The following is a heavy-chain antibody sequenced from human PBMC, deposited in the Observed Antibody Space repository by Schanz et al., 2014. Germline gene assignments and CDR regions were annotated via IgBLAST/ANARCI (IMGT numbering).Heavy chain of an antibody. V-gene: IGHV3-23*04. CDR3: AKIWKAHHLTGRPGWSDGMDV. CDR2: IASGGSHT. Sequence: EVYLVESGGDLVQPGKSLRLSCAASGFTFDDFGMHWVRQAPGKALEWVSGIASGGSHTFYADSVTGRFTISGDNSKNTLFLQMNSLRVEDTAIYYCAKIWKAHHLTGRPGWSDGMDVWGQGTTV. D-gene: IGHD3-3*01. CDR1: GFTFDDFG. J-gene: IGHJ6*02.